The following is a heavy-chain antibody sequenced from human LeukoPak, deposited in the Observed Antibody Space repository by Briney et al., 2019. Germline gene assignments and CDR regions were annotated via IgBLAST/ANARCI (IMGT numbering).Heavy chain of an antibody. Sequence: PGGSLRLSCAASGFSFSYYWMHWVRQEPGKGLVWVALIKSDGRSTSYAVSVKGRFTISRDNAKNSLYLQMNSLRAEDTAVYYCAELGITMIGGVWGKGTTVTISS. CDR3: AELGITMIGGV. CDR2: IKSDGRST. D-gene: IGHD3-10*02. V-gene: IGHV3-74*01. J-gene: IGHJ6*04. CDR1: GFSFSYYW.